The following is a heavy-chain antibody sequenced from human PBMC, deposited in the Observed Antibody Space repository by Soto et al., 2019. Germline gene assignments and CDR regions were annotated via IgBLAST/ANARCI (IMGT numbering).Heavy chain of an antibody. Sequence: SDTLSLTCAVYGGSFSGYYWSWIRQPPGKGLEWIGEINHSGSTNYNPSLKSRVTISVDTSKNQFSLKLSSVTAADTAVYYCASDPGPDYYYYGLDVWGQGTTVT. V-gene: IGHV4-34*01. J-gene: IGHJ6*02. CDR1: GGSFSGYY. CDR3: ASDPGPDYYYYGLDV. CDR2: INHSGST.